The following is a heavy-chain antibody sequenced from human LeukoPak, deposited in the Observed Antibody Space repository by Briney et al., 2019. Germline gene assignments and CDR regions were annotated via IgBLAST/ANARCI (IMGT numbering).Heavy chain of an antibody. J-gene: IGHJ4*02. V-gene: IGHV4-59*01. Sequence: SETLSLTCTASGGSISSYYWSWIRQPPGKGLEWIGYIYYSGSTNYNPSLKSRVTISVDTSKNQFSLKLSSVTAADTAVYYCAREDYYGSGNDYWGQGALVTVSS. D-gene: IGHD3-10*01. CDR3: AREDYYGSGNDY. CDR1: GGSISSYY. CDR2: IYYSGST.